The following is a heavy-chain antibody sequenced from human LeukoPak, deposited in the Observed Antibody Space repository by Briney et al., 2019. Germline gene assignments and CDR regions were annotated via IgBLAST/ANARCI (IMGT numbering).Heavy chain of an antibody. J-gene: IGHJ2*01. V-gene: IGHV4-39*07. CDR1: GDSISNVIYY. D-gene: IGHD2-21*02. CDR3: ARASLVYCGGDCYYYWYFDL. Sequence: PSETLSLTCTVSGDSISNVIYYWGWIRQPPGKGLEWIGSIYYSGSTYYNPSLKSRVTIPVDTSKNQFSLNLSSVTAADTAVYYCARASLVYCGGDCYYYWYFDLWGRGTLVTVSS. CDR2: IYYSGST.